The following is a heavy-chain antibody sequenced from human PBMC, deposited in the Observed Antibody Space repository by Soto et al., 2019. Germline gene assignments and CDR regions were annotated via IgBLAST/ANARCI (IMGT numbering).Heavy chain of an antibody. J-gene: IGHJ4*02. Sequence: ASVKVSCKASGGTFSSYAISWVRQAPGQGLEWMGGIIPIFGTANYAQKFQGRVTITADESTSTAYMELSSLRSEDTAVYYCATAPKLELPLDYWGQGTLVTVSS. V-gene: IGHV1-69*13. CDR1: GGTFSSYA. CDR2: IIPIFGTA. CDR3: ATAPKLELPLDY. D-gene: IGHD1-7*01.